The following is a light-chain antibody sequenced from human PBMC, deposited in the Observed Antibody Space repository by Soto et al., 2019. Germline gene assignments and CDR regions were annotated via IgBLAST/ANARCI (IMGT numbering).Light chain of an antibody. V-gene: IGKV1-33*01. J-gene: IGKJ4*01. CDR3: QQYDNLPLT. CDR2: DAS. Sequence: DIQMTQSPPSLSASVGDRVTITCQASQDIANYLNWYQQKAGRAPKFLIYDASNLETGVPSRFSGSGSGTDFTLTISSLQPEDIATYYCQQYDNLPLTFGGGTKVDIK. CDR1: QDIANY.